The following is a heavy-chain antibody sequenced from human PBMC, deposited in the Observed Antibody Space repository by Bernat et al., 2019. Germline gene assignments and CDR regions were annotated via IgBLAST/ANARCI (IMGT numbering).Heavy chain of an antibody. CDR1: GFSVSSSY. J-gene: IGHJ4*02. Sequence: EVQLMESGGGLIQPGGSLRLSCSASGFSVSSSYMSWVRQAPGKGLEWVSVIYNDGATRYADSVKGRFTIFRNKSKNTLFLQMDSLGGEDTAIYYCARGRPSYGDYNYWGQGTLVTVSS. D-gene: IGHD4-17*01. CDR2: IYNDGAT. V-gene: IGHV3-53*01. CDR3: ARGRPSYGDYNY.